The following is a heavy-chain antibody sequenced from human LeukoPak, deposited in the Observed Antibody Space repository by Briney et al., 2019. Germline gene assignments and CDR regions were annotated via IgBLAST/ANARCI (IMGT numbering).Heavy chain of an antibody. CDR2: ISGSGGST. CDR1: GFTFSNYA. CDR3: TRHLPTYYYDSSGYYYYYYGMDV. Sequence: GGSLRLSCAASGFTFSNYAMTWVRQAPGKGLEWVSAISGSGGSTYYADSVRGRFTISRDNSKNTLYLQMNSLKTEDTAVYYCTRHLPTYYYDSSGYYYYYYGMDVWGQGTTVTVSS. V-gene: IGHV3-23*01. D-gene: IGHD3-22*01. J-gene: IGHJ6*02.